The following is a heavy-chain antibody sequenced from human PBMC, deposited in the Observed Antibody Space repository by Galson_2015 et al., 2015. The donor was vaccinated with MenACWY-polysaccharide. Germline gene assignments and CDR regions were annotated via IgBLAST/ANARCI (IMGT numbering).Heavy chain of an antibody. J-gene: IGHJ3*02. Sequence: SLRLSCAASGLTFSSSWMVWVRQAPGKGLQWVANMNEDGSVKNYVDSVKGRFSIYRDNAKSSVYLQMNSLKAEDTAVYYCARDRAYSRFDIWGQGTMVSVSS. CDR3: ARDRAYSRFDI. V-gene: IGHV3-7*01. D-gene: IGHD3-16*01. CDR2: MNEDGSVK. CDR1: GLTFSSSW.